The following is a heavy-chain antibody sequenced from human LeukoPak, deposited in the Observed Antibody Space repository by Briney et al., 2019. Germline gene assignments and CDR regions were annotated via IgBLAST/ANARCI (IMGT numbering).Heavy chain of an antibody. J-gene: IGHJ6*03. D-gene: IGHD3-10*01. CDR1: GFTFSDYY. CDR2: IYSGGRT. CDR3: ARDQYYDSGTYSYYYMDV. V-gene: IGHV3-53*01. Sequence: TGGSLRLSCAASGFTFSDYYMSWIRQAPGKGLEWVSVIYSGGRTFYADSVRGRFTISRDNSKNTLFLQMNSLRAEDTAVYYCARDQYYDSGTYSYYYMDVWGKGTTVTVSS.